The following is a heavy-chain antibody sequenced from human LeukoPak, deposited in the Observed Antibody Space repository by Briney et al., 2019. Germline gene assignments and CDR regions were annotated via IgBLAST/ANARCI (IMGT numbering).Heavy chain of an antibody. V-gene: IGHV3-11*04. Sequence: PGGSLRLSCAASGFTFSDYYMSWIRQAPGKGLEWVSYISSSGSTIYYADSVKGRFTISRDNSKNTLYLQMNSLRAEDTAVYYCAAWGYYYDSSGFDYWGQGTLVTVSS. CDR3: AAWGYYYDSSGFDY. J-gene: IGHJ4*02. D-gene: IGHD3-22*01. CDR1: GFTFSDYY. CDR2: ISSSGSTI.